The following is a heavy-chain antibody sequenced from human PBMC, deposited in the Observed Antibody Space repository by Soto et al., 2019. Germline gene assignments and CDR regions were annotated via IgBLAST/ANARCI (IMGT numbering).Heavy chain of an antibody. CDR1: CGSFTSSTW. J-gene: IGHJ4*02. D-gene: IGHD2-8*02. Sequence: XXTLSLTCAVSCGSFTSSTWWRWVRQTPGKGMESIGXLYQSXSTNYNQSLKXXVTISVDXSKNQLSLKPTSVTAADKDVYYCARDKITGLFDYWGKGTLVTVYS. CDR3: ARDKITGLFDY. V-gene: IGHV4-4*02. CDR2: LYQSXST.